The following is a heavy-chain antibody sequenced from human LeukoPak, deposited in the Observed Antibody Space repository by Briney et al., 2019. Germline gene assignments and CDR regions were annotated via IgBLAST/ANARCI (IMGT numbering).Heavy chain of an antibody. CDR3: AKQFVDI. CDR1: GFAFSNYT. D-gene: IGHD5-24*01. V-gene: IGHV3-23*01. Sequence: GGSLRLSCAASGFAFSNYTMNWVRQAPGKGLEWVSSLSESGDVTSYADSVKGRFTISRDNSRNILHLQMSSLRAEDTAIYYCAKQFVDIWGQGTLVIVSS. CDR2: LSESGDVT. J-gene: IGHJ5*02.